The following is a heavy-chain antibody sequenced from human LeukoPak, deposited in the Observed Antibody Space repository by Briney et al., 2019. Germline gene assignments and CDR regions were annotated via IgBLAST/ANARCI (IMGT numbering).Heavy chain of an antibody. CDR1: GLTFSPYP. D-gene: IGHD4-11*01. J-gene: IGHJ3*02. CDR2: ISRTGDYI. V-gene: IGHV3-21*01. CDR3: ARFEATVDTFDI. Sequence: GGSLRLSCAAPGLTFSPYPMKWVRKAPGKKLEGVSSISRTGDYIYHADSVKGRFTISRDNAKNSLYLQMNSLRAEDTAVYYCARFEATVDTFDIWGKGTMVTVSS.